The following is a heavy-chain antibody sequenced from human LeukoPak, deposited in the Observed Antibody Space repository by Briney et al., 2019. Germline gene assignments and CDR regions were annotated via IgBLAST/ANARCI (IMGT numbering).Heavy chain of an antibody. J-gene: IGHJ4*02. CDR3: AIMHRYYDGSGYWVQ. Sequence: GGSLRLSCAASGFTFSSYAMRWVRQAPGKGLEWVSGISTSGGTTSYADSVKGRFTISRDNPRNTLYMQMNSLRAEDTAVYYCAIMHRYYDGSGYWVQWGQGTLVTVSS. CDR2: ISTSGGTT. D-gene: IGHD3-22*01. CDR1: GFTFSSYA. V-gene: IGHV3-23*01.